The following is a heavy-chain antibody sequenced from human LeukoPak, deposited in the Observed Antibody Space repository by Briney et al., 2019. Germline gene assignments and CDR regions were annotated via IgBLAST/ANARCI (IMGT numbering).Heavy chain of an antibody. CDR1: GFTFSSYA. J-gene: IGHJ6*02. D-gene: IGHD6-13*01. V-gene: IGHV3-23*01. CDR3: AKDQQEYSSSWGYYYYGMDV. CDR2: ISGSGGST. Sequence: GGSLRLSCAASGFTFSSYAMSWVRQAPGKGLEWVSAISGSGGSTYYADSVKGRFTISRDNSKNTLYLQMNSLRAEDTAVYYCAKDQQEYSSSWGYYYYGMDVWGQGTTVTVSS.